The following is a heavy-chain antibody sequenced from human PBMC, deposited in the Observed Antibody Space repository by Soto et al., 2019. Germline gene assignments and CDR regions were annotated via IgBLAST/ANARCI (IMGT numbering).Heavy chain of an antibody. CDR2: IFYTGST. V-gene: IGHV4-39*07. CDR3: ARGSPADFDY. J-gene: IGHJ4*02. Sequence: PSETLSLTCTVSGGSIDSNRYYWAWIRQPPGKGLEWIGSIFYTGSTYYNPSLKSRVTISVDRSKNQFSLKLSSVTAADTAVYYCARGSPADFDYWGQGTLVTVSS. CDR1: GGSIDSNRYY.